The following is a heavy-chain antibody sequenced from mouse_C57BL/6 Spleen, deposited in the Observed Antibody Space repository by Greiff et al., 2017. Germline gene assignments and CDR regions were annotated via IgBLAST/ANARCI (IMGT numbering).Heavy chain of an antibody. V-gene: IGHV6-6*01. Sequence: EVKLQESGGGLVQPGGSLKLSCAASGFTFSDAWMDWVRQSTEKGLEWVAEIRNKANIHATYYAESVKGRFTISRDDSKSSVYLQMHSLRAEDTCIYYCTHPFAYWGQGTLVTVSA. J-gene: IGHJ3*01. CDR2: IRNKANIHAT. CDR3: THPFAY. CDR1: GFTFSDAW.